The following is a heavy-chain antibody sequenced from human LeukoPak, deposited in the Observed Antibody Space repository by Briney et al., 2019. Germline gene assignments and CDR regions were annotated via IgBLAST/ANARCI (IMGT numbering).Heavy chain of an antibody. CDR1: GGSISRYY. V-gene: IGHV4-59*12. CDR3: ARDPPASHPRRAIGQQLVNAFDV. CDR2: IYYSGST. Sequence: PSETLSLTCTVSGGSISRYYWSWVRQPPGRGLEWGGYIYYSGSTNYNPSLKSRVTISVDTSKNQSSLKLSSVTAADTAVYYCARDPPASHPRRAIGQQLVNAFDVWGQGTMVTVSS. D-gene: IGHD6-13*01. J-gene: IGHJ3*01.